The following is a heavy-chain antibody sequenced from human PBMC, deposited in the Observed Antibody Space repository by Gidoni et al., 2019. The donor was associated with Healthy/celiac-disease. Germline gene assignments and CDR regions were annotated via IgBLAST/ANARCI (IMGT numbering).Heavy chain of an antibody. V-gene: IGHV4-38-2*01. J-gene: IGHJ3*02. CDR2: IYHSGST. Sequence: QVQLQASGPGLVQPSETLSLTCAVSGYSISSGYYWGWIRQPPGKGLEWIGSIYHSGSTYYNPSLKSRVTISVDTSKNQFSLKLSSVTAADTAVYYCARTILWDEYDAFDIWGQGTMVTVSS. CDR1: GYSISSGYY. D-gene: IGHD3-16*01. CDR3: ARTILWDEYDAFDI.